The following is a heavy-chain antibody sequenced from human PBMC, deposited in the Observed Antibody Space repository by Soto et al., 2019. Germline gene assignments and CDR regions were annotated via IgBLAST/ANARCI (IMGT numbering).Heavy chain of an antibody. CDR1: GYTFTSYG. CDR2: ISAYNGNT. V-gene: IGHV1-18*01. D-gene: IGHD3-10*01. J-gene: IGHJ3*02. Sequence: QVQLVQSGAEVKKPGASVKVSCKASGYTFTSYGISWVRQAPGQGLEWMGWISAYNGNTNYAQKLQGRVTMTTDTSTSTADMELRSLRSDDTAVYYCARMYYYEGGFFDAFDIWGQGTMVTVSS. CDR3: ARMYYYEGGFFDAFDI.